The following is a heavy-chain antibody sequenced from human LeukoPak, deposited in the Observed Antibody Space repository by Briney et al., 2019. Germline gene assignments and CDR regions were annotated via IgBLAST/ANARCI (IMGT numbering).Heavy chain of an antibody. D-gene: IGHD6-6*01. Sequence: ASVTVSCTASGYTFAVYYMHWVRQAPGQGLEWMGRINPNSGGTNYAQKFQGRVTMTRDTSISTAYMELSRLRSDDTAVYYCARVQQLGGGGFDYWGQGTLVTVSS. CDR3: ARVQQLGGGGFDY. CDR1: GYTFAVYY. CDR2: INPNSGGT. J-gene: IGHJ4*02. V-gene: IGHV1-2*06.